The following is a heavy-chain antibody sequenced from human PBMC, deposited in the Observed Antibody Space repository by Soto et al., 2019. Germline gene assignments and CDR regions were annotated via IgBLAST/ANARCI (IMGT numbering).Heavy chain of an antibody. V-gene: IGHV2-5*02. CDR1: GFSLSTTRVG. D-gene: IGHD6-19*01. J-gene: IGHJ4*02. CDR3: AHTLVAGLGYYFDY. CDR2: IYLDDDK. Sequence: QITLKESGPTLVKPTQTLTLTCTFSGFSLSTTRVGVGWIRQPPGKALEWLALIYLDDDKRYSPFLKSRFTIXXXTXXSLVALTMTNMDPMDTSTYFCAHTLVAGLGYYFDYWGQGTLVTVSS.